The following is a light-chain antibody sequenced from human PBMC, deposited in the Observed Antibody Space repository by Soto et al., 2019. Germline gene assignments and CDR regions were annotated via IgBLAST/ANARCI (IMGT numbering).Light chain of an antibody. CDR3: QQYDKWPHT. V-gene: IGKV3-15*01. CDR1: QKLSRN. J-gene: IGKJ2*01. Sequence: EKVITQSPATLSVSPGERATLSCRARQKLSRNLAWYQQQPGQAPRLLIFYASTRATGIPARFSGSGSGTDFTLTISSLQSEDFAVYYCQQYDKWPHTFGQGTKLEIK. CDR2: YAS.